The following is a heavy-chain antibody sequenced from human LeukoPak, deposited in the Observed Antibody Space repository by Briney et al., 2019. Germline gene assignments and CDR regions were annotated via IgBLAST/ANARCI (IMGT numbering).Heavy chain of an antibody. D-gene: IGHD6-19*01. V-gene: IGHV4-59*01. CDR1: GGSISSYY. CDR2: IYYSGST. Sequence: SETLSLTCTASGGSISSYYWSWIRQPPGKGLEWIGCIYYSGSTNYNPSLKSRVTISVDTSKNQFSLKLSSVTAADTAVYYCARAEGYSSGWYLIDWGQGTLVTVSS. J-gene: IGHJ4*02. CDR3: ARAEGYSSGWYLID.